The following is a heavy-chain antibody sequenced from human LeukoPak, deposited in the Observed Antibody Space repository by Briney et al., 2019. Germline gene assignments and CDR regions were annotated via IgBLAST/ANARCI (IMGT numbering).Heavy chain of an antibody. J-gene: IGHJ4*02. CDR3: ARIGNYYFDY. CDR1: GGSFSGYY. Sequence: SETLSLTCAVYGGSFSGYYWTWIRQPPGKGLEWIGEINHSGSTNYNPSLKSRVTISVGKSKNQFSLKLTSVTAADTAVYYCARIGNYYFDYWGQGTLVTVSS. CDR2: INHSGST. D-gene: IGHD1-1*01. V-gene: IGHV4-34*01.